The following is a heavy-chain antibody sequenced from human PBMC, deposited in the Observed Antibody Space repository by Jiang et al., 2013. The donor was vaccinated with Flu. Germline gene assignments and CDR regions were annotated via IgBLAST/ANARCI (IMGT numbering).Heavy chain of an antibody. D-gene: IGHD3-3*01. CDR1: GGSISSSSYY. CDR2: FFYSGGT. V-gene: IGHV4-39*01. CDR3: ARLTIFGVLDV. J-gene: IGHJ6*02. Sequence: GSGLVKPSETLSLTCIVSGGSISSSSYYWGWIRQPPGKGLEWIGSFFYSGGTYYNPSLKSRVTISVDSSKNQFSLKLNSVTAADTAVYYCARLTIFGVLDVWGQGTTVTVSS.